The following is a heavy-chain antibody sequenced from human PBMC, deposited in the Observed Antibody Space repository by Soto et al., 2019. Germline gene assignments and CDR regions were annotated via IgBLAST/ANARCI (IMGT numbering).Heavy chain of an antibody. D-gene: IGHD2-2*01. J-gene: IGHJ5*01. Sequence: VGSVKVSCKASGYTFTDYDINWVRQAPGQGLEWMGWVSPNSGNTVYAQKFQDRVTMTRDTSISTAYMELSSLGFEDTAMYYCARGRFYSETSTWFAFWGQGTPVTVSS. CDR1: GYTFTDYD. V-gene: IGHV1-8*01. CDR2: VSPNSGNT. CDR3: ARGRFYSETSTWFAF.